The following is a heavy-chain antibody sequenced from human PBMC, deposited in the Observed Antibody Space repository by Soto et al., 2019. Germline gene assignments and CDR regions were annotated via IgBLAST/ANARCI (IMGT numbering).Heavy chain of an antibody. CDR2: ISAYNGNT. Sequence: VASVKVSCNASGYTCTLYGISWVLQAPGQGLEWMGWISAYNGNTNYAQKLQGRVTMTTDTSTSTAYMELRSLRSDDTAVYYCARAASSRGYMESYYGMDLCGNVTTATVS. D-gene: IGHD6-13*01. CDR3: ARAASSRGYMESYYGMDL. V-gene: IGHV1-18*04. CDR1: GYTCTLYG. J-gene: IGHJ6*04.